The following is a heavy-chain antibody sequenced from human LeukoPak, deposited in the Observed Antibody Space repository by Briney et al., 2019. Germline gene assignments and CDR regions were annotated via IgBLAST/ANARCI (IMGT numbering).Heavy chain of an antibody. J-gene: IGHJ6*02. CDR1: GFTFSSYA. D-gene: IGHD3-3*01. Sequence: GGSLRLSCAASGFTFSSYAMHWVRQAPGKGLEWVAVISYDGSNKYYADSVKGRFTISRDNSKNTLYLQMNSLRAEDTAVYYCARMRFLESTDSMDVWVQGTTVTVSS. CDR3: ARMRFLESTDSMDV. CDR2: ISYDGSNK. V-gene: IGHV3-30-3*01.